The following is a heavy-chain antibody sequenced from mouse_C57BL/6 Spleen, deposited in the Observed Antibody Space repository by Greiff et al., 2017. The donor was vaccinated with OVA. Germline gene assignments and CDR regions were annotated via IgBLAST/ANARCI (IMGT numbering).Heavy chain of an antibody. J-gene: IGHJ2*01. D-gene: IGHD1-1*01. Sequence: QVQLQQSGAELVKPGASVKISCKASGYAFSSYWMNWVKQRPGKGLEWIGQIYPGDGDTNYNGKFKGKATLTADKSSSTAYMQLSSLTSEDSAVYFCATANYYGSSYLWYFDYWGQGTTLTVSS. CDR3: ATANYYGSSYLWYFDY. V-gene: IGHV1-80*01. CDR1: GYAFSSYW. CDR2: IYPGDGDT.